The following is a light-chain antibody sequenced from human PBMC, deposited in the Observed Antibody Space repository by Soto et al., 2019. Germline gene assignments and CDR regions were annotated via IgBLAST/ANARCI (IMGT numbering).Light chain of an antibody. V-gene: IGKV3-20*01. CDR1: QSVRNNY. Sequence: EIVLTQSPGTLSLSPGERATLSCRASQSVRNNYLAWYQQKAGQAPRLLIYDASSRATDIPDRFSGSGSGTDFTLTISRLEPEDFAVYYCQQYTSSLPRTFGQGTKVETK. CDR3: QQYTSSLPRT. J-gene: IGKJ1*01. CDR2: DAS.